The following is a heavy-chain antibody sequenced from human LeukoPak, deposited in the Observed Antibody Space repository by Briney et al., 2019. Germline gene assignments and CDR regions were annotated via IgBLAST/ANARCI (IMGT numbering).Heavy chain of an antibody. CDR1: GGSISSGGYS. J-gene: IGHJ3*02. D-gene: IGHD2-21*02. Sequence: PSQTLSLTCAVSGGSISSGGYSWSWIRQPPGKGLEWIAYIYYSGNTYYNPSLKSRVTISVDRSKNQFSLKLSSVTAADTAVYFCARDCGGDSYLGAFDIWGQGTVVTVSS. CDR2: IYYSGNT. CDR3: ARDCGGDSYLGAFDI. V-gene: IGHV4-30-2*01.